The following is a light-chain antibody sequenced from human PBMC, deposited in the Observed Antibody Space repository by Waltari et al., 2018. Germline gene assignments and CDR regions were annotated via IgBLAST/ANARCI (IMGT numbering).Light chain of an antibody. CDR2: GAS. J-gene: IGKJ4*01. V-gene: IGKV3-20*01. Sequence: EIVLTQSPGTLSLSPGERATLSCRASQSVTSTYLAWYQQKPGRSPRLLIYGASSRATGVPDRFSGGGSATDFTLTITRLEPEDFAVYYCQQYYSTPLTFGGGTKVEIK. CDR3: QQYYSTPLT. CDR1: QSVTSTY.